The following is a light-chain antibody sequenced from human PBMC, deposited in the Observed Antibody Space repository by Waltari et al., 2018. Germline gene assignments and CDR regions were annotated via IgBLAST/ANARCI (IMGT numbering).Light chain of an antibody. V-gene: IGLV6-57*03. CDR3: QSYDGINWM. Sequence: NFMLTQPHSVSESPGKTVTISCTRSSGSIASNYVQWFQQRPGSAPTTVIYEDYQRPPGVPVLFSGSIDSSSNSASLTISGLKTEDEADYYCQSYDGINWMFGGGTKLTVL. J-gene: IGLJ3*02. CDR1: SGSIASNY. CDR2: EDY.